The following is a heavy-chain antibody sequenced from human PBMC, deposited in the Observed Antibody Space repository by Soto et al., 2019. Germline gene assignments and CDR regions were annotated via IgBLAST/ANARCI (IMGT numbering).Heavy chain of an antibody. CDR2: IWYDGSNK. J-gene: IGHJ6*02. CDR1: GFTFNTYG. D-gene: IGHD2-15*01. Sequence: SLRLSCTTSGFTFNTYGMHWVRQAPGKGLEWVAIIWYDGSNKYYADSVKGRFTISRDNSKNTLYLQMNSLRAEDTALYYCARSDCTGAYCYSWPFNYGVDVWGQGTTVPVSS. V-gene: IGHV3-33*08. CDR3: ARSDCTGAYCYSWPFNYGVDV.